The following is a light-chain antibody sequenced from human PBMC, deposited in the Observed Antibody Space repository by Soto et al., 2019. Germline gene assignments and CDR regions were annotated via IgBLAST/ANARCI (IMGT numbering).Light chain of an antibody. CDR2: DAT. CDR1: QSISSW. Sequence: DIPMTQSPSTLSASVGDRVTITCRVSQSISSWLAWYQQKPGKAPQLLIYDATSLESWVPSRFSGSGSGTEFTLTITGLQSDDFATYYCQHYDSYLFTFGPGTIVDIK. V-gene: IGKV1-5*01. J-gene: IGKJ3*01. CDR3: QHYDSYLFT.